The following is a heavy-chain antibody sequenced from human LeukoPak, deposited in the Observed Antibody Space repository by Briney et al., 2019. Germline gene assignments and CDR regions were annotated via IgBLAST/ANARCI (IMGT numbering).Heavy chain of an antibody. J-gene: IGHJ4*02. CDR1: GGSISSSY. CDR3: ARLYYDSSALDQ. CDR2: IYYSGST. D-gene: IGHD3-22*01. V-gene: IGHV4-59*08. Sequence: SETLSLTCTVSGGSISSSYWSWIRQPPGKGLGWLGYIYYSGSTNYNPSLKSRVTISADTSKNQFSLKLTSVTAADTAVYYCARLYYDSSALDQWGQGTLVTVSS.